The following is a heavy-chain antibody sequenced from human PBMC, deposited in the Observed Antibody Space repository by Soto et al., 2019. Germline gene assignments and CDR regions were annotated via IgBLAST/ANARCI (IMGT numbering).Heavy chain of an antibody. CDR3: ARGRDYGSGSPIDY. J-gene: IGHJ4*02. CDR2: INWNGGST. CDR1: GFTFDDYG. Sequence: EVQLVESGGGVVRPGGSLRLSCAASGFTFDDYGMSWVRQAPGKGLEWVSGINWNGGSTGYADSVKGRFTISRDNAKNSLYLQMNSLRAEETDLYYCARGRDYGSGSPIDYWGQGTLVTVSS. D-gene: IGHD3-10*01. V-gene: IGHV3-20*04.